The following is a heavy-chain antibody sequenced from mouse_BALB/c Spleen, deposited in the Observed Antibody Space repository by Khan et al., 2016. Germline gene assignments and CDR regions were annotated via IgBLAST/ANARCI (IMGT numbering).Heavy chain of an antibody. CDR1: GYTFTSYW. CDR2: IYPSDIYT. V-gene: IGHV1S126*01. Sequence: QVQLQQPGAELVRPGASVKLSCKASGYTFTSYWRNWMKQRPGQGLEWIGNIYPSDIYTNNNQKFKDKATLTVDKSTSTAYMQLSSPTSEDSAIYYCTSGASTMIRGFAYWGQGTLVTVSA. J-gene: IGHJ3*01. CDR3: TSGASTMIRGFAY. D-gene: IGHD2-4*01.